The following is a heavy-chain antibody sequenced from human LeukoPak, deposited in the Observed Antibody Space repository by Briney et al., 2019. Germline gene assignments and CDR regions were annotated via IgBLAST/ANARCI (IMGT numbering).Heavy chain of an antibody. D-gene: IGHD1-1*01. CDR3: ATFNGYTGTYYFDY. V-gene: IGHV1-69-2*01. CDR1: GYTFTDYY. J-gene: IGHJ4*02. CDR2: VDPEDGET. Sequence: ASVKVSCKVSGYTFTDYYMHWVQQAPGKGLGWMGLVDPEDGETIYAEKFQGRVTITADTSTDTAYMELSSLRSEDTAVYYCATFNGYTGTYYFDYWGQGTLVTVSS.